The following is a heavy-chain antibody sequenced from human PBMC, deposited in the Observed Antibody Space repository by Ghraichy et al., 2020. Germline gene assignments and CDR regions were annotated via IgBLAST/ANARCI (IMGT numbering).Heavy chain of an antibody. Sequence: SETLSLTCTVSGGSISSYYWSWIRQPPGKGLEWIGYIYYSGSTNYNPSLKSRVTISVDTSKNQFSLKLSSVTAADTAVYYCARPVLGPCAFAIWGQGTMV. D-gene: IGHD3-10*01. CDR2: IYYSGST. CDR3: ARPVLGPCAFAI. J-gene: IGHJ3*02. CDR1: GGSISSYY. V-gene: IGHV4-59*08.